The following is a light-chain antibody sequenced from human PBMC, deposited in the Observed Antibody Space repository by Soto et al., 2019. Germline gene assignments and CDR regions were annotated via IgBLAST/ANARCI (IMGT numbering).Light chain of an antibody. Sequence: QSALTQPASVSGVLGQSGTISFSGISGAVGGFDYVSWYQHHPCKAPKLLIYEVGNRPSGISHRFSGSKSGNTASLTISGLQSDDEADNPCTSDATATLDVFGPGTKLTVL. V-gene: IGLV2-14*01. CDR1: SGAVGGFDY. CDR2: EVG. J-gene: IGLJ1*01. CDR3: TSDATATLDV.